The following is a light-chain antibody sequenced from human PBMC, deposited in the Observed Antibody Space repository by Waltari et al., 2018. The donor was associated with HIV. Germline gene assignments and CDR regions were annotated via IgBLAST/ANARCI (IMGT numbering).Light chain of an antibody. CDR3: SSYTSSSTSHV. Sequence: QSALTQPASVSGSPGQSITISCTGTSSDVGGYNYVSWYQQHPGKAPKLMIYEVSKRPSVVSNRFCGPTSGNAASLTISVLQAEDEAGYYCSSYTSSSTSHVFGTGTKVTVL. V-gene: IGLV2-14*01. CDR1: SSDVGGYNY. J-gene: IGLJ1*01. CDR2: EVS.